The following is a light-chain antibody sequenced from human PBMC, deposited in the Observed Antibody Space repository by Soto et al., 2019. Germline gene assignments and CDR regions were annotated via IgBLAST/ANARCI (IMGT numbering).Light chain of an antibody. J-gene: IGKJ2*01. Sequence: IVVTQSPGTLSLSPGERATLSCRATQSVPSKYLAWYQQKPGQAPRLLIHAASSRATGIPDRFSGSGSGTDFTFIISRLEPEDFAVYYCQQYGSTPYTFGQGTKLEIK. CDR1: QSVPSKY. CDR3: QQYGSTPYT. V-gene: IGKV3-20*01. CDR2: AAS.